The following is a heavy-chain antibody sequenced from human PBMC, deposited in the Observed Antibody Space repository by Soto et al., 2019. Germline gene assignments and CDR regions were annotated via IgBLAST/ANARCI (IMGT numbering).Heavy chain of an antibody. J-gene: IGHJ6*03. V-gene: IGHV4-34*01. D-gene: IGHD3-10*01. CDR2: INHSGST. CDR1: GGSFSGYY. Sequence: SETLSLTCAVYGGSFSGYYWSWIRQPPGKGLEWIGEINHSGSTNYNPSLKSRVTISVDTSKNQFSLKLSSVTAADTAVYYCARVGSGNYWPYYYYYMDVWGKGTTVTVSS. CDR3: ARVGSGNYWPYYYYYMDV.